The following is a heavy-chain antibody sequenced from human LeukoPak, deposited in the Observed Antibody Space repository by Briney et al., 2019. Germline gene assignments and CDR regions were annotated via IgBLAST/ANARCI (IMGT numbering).Heavy chain of an antibody. Sequence: GGSLRLSCAASGFTVSSNYMSWVRQAPGKGLEWVSVIYSGGSTYYADSVKGRFTISRDNSKNTLYLQMNSLRAEDTAVYYCARVWFGEFVSYYFDYWGQGTLVTVSS. CDR2: IYSGGST. D-gene: IGHD3-10*01. V-gene: IGHV3-66*01. J-gene: IGHJ4*02. CDR1: GFTVSSNY. CDR3: ARVWFGEFVSYYFDY.